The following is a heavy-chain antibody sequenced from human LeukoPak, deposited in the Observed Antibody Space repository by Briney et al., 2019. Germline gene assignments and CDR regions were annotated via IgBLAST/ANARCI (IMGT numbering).Heavy chain of an antibody. Sequence: GGSLRLSCAASGFTFSSYSMNWVRQAPGKGLEWVSSISSSSSYIYYADSVKGRFTISRDNAKNSLYLQMNILRAEDTAVYDCARPSAGLDYWGQGTLVTVSS. D-gene: IGHD6-13*01. CDR1: GFTFSSYS. V-gene: IGHV3-21*01. J-gene: IGHJ4*02. CDR2: ISSSSSYI. CDR3: ARPSAGLDY.